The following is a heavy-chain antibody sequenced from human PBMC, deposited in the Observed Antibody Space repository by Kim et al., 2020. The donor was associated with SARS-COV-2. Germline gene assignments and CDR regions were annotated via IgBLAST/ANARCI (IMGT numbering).Heavy chain of an antibody. CDR1: GYTFTSYY. CDR2: INPSGGST. V-gene: IGHV1-46*01. Sequence: ASVKVSCKASGYTFTSYYMHWVRQAPGQGLEWMGIINPSGGSTSYAQKFQGRVTMTRDTSTSTVYMELSSLRSEDTAVYYCARERYDYVWERGSFDYWGQRTLVTVSS. CDR3: ARERYDYVWERGSFDY. D-gene: IGHD3-16*01. J-gene: IGHJ4*02.